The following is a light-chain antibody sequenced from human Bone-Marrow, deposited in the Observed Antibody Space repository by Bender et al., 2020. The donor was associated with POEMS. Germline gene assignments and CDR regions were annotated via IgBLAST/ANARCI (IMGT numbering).Light chain of an antibody. CDR1: SSDIAIYDF. CDR3: SSYTTGSTLVI. V-gene: IGLV2-14*03. CDR2: NVI. Sequence: QSALTQPASVSGSPGQSITISCTGTSSDIAIYDFVSWYQQLPGKAPTLLIFNVINRPSGVSHRFSGSKSANTASLTISGLQAEDEADYFCSSYTTGSTLVIFGGGTKLTVL. J-gene: IGLJ2*01.